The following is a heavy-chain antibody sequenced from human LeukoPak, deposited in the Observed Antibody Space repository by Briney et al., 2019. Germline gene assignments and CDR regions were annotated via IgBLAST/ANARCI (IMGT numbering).Heavy chain of an antibody. CDR1: GYTFTGYY. V-gene: IGHV1-2*02. CDR3: DVVPAALDGEDY. J-gene: IGHJ4*02. CDR2: INPNSGGT. Sequence: ASVKVSCKASGYTFTGYYMHWVRQAPGQGLEWMGWINPNSGGTNYAQKFQGRVTMTRDTSISTAYMELSRLRSDDAAVYYCDVVPAALDGEDYWGQGTLVTVSS. D-gene: IGHD2-2*01.